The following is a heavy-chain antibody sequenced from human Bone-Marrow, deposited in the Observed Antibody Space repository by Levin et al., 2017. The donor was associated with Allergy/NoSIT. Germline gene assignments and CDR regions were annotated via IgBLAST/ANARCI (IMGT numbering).Heavy chain of an antibody. V-gene: IGHV3-23*01. CDR1: GFTFDNYA. CDR2: ISGSDDST. CDR3: AKRGESCPFNI. Sequence: GGSLRLSCAASGFTFDNYAMNWVRQSPGKGLEWVSGISGSDDSTYYTDSVKGRFTISRDNSRNTLYLQMNSLRADDSAVYYCAKRGESCPFNIWGQGTLVTVSS. D-gene: IGHD3-16*01. J-gene: IGHJ3*02.